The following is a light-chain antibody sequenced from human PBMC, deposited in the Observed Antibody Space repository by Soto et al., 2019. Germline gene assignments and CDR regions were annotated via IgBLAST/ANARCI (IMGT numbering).Light chain of an antibody. CDR1: QGISSY. CDR3: QQYYSYPHT. V-gene: IGKV1-8*01. CDR2: AES. Sequence: AIRMTQSPSSFSASTGDRVTITCRASQGISSYLAWYQKKPGKAPKLLISAESTLQSGVTSRFSGSGSGTDFTLTISCLQSEDFATYYCQQYYSYPHTFGQGTKVEIK. J-gene: IGKJ1*01.